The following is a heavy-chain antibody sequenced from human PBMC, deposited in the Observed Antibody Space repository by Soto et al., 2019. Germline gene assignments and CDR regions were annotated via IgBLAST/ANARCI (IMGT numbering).Heavy chain of an antibody. V-gene: IGHV4-39*01. Sequence: SETLSLTCTVSGGSIRSNSYYWGWIRQPPGKGLEWIGSMYYGGNTYNTYYNPSLKSRVTMSVDTSKNQFSLTLTSVTAADTAVYFCARHGDYYYGSGSYSKRYFDYWGQGTLVTAPQ. CDR1: GGSIRSNSYY. J-gene: IGHJ4*02. CDR3: ARHGDYYYGSGSYSKRYFDY. CDR2: MYYGGNTYNT. D-gene: IGHD3-10*01.